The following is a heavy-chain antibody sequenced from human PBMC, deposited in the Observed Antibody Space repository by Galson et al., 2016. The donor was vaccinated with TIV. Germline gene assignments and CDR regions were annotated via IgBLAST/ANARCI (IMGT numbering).Heavy chain of an antibody. CDR1: GFTFSSLS. Sequence: RLSCAASGFTFSSLSMHWVRQAPGKGLEWVSSISNTGSFKHYPDSLKGQFTISRDNAKNSVFLQMNSLRAEDTAVYYCARDHPQGWGFDCWGQGTLVTVSS. D-gene: IGHD3-16*01. CDR2: ISNTGSFK. J-gene: IGHJ4*02. CDR3: ARDHPQGWGFDC. V-gene: IGHV3-21*01.